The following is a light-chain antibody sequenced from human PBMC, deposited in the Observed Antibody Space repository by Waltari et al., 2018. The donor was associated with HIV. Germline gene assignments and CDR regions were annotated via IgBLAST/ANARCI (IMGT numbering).Light chain of an antibody. Sequence: ENVVTQSPATLSLSPGETAALSCRASQSVRRYLAWNQQKHGQAPRLLIYDASNRATGIPARFSGSGSGTDFTLTISSLEPEDSAVYYCQQGYNWPTFGQGTRLEIK. CDR3: QQGYNWPT. V-gene: IGKV3-11*01. J-gene: IGKJ5*01. CDR1: QSVRRY. CDR2: DAS.